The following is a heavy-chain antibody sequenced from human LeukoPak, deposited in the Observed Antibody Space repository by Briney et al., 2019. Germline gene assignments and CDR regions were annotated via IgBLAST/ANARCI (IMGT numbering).Heavy chain of an antibody. CDR2: ISSSGSTI. Sequence: GGSLRLPCAASGFTFSDYYMSWIRQAPGKGLEWVSYISSSGSTIYYADSVKGRFTISRDNAKNSLYLQMNSLRAEDTAVYYCARENCGVDCPLGAFDIWGQGTMVTVSS. J-gene: IGHJ3*02. CDR1: GFTFSDYY. D-gene: IGHD2-21*02. CDR3: ARENCGVDCPLGAFDI. V-gene: IGHV3-11*01.